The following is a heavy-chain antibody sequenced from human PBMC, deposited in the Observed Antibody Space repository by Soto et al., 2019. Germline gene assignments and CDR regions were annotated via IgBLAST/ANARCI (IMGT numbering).Heavy chain of an antibody. D-gene: IGHD2-2*01. V-gene: IGHV4-39*01. CDR1: GGSISSSSYY. J-gene: IGHJ5*02. CDR3: ARQIGWRLVVVPAAASPFDP. CDR2: IYYSGST. Sequence: QLQLQEWGPGLVKPSETLSLTCTVSGGSISSSSYYWGWIRQPPGKGLEWIGSIYYSGSTYYNPSLKSRVTISVDTSKNQFSLKLSSVTAADTAVYYCARQIGWRLVVVPAAASPFDPWVQGTLVTVSS.